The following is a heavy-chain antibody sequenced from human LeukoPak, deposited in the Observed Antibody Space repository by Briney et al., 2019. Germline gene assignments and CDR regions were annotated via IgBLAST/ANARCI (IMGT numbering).Heavy chain of an antibody. Sequence: GGSLRLSCAASGFTFSSYGMHWVRQAPGKGLEWVAVIWYDGSNKYYVDSVKGRFTISRDNSKNMLFLQMNSLRAEDTAVYYCVRDRWDGPDYWGQGTLVTVSS. CDR1: GFTFSSYG. V-gene: IGHV3-33*01. D-gene: IGHD1-26*01. CDR2: IWYDGSNK. J-gene: IGHJ4*02. CDR3: VRDRWDGPDY.